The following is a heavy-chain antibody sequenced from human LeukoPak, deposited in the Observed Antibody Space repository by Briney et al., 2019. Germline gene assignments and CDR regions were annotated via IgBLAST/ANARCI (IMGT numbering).Heavy chain of an antibody. CDR2: IYYSGST. J-gene: IGHJ4*02. V-gene: IGHV4-39*01. D-gene: IGHD2-15*01. CDR3: ASLVGYCSGGSCYSGNFDY. CDR1: GGSISSSSYY. Sequence: LETLSLTCTVSGGSISSSSYYWGWIRQPPGKGLEWIGSIYYSGSTYYNPSLKSRVTISVDTSKNQFSLKLSSVTAADTAVYYCASLVGYCSGGSCYSGNFDYWAREPWSPSPQ.